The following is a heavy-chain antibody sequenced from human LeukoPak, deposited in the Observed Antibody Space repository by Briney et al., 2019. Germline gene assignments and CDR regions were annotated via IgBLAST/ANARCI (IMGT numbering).Heavy chain of an antibody. V-gene: IGHV3-7*03. CDR2: IKEDGSVK. CDR3: ARERYGNYN. D-gene: IGHD4-11*01. CDR1: GFIVSGDF. Sequence: PGGSLRLSCAASGFIVSGDFMIWVRQAPGKGLEWVANIKEDGSVKNYVDSVKGRFTISRDNAKNSLLLQMNSLRAEDTAVYYCARERYGNYNWGQGTLVTVSS. J-gene: IGHJ4*02.